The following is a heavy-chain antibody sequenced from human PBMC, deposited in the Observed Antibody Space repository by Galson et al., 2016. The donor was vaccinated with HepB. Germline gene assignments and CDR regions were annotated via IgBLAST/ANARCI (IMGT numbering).Heavy chain of an antibody. V-gene: IGHV4-39*01. CDR2: IYYSGKT. Sequence: SETLSLTCSVSRGSISRSDYYWDWIRQPPGKGLEWIGTIYYSGKTYYNPSLKSRVTISIDTSKNQFSLTLNPVTAADTAVYYCAGHPRRRSLGLLLRGAFDFWGQGTLVTVSS. D-gene: IGHD3-3*01. CDR3: AGHPRRRSLGLLLRGAFDF. J-gene: IGHJ4*02. CDR1: RGSISRSDYY.